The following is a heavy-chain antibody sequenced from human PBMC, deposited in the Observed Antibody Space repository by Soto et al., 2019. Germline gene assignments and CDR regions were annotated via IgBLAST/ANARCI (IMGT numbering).Heavy chain of an antibody. CDR2: IDSSGST. D-gene: IGHD2-21*02. CDR3: ARRRGEHIVVVTARYYFDY. Sequence: PSETLSLTCTVSGGSIRSYCWSWIRQHPGKGLEWIGYIDSSGSTNYNPPLRSRVTISVDTSKNQFSLRLTSVTAADTAVYHCARRRGEHIVVVTARYYFDYWGQRTQVTVSS. CDR1: GGSIRSYC. V-gene: IGHV4-4*08. J-gene: IGHJ4*02.